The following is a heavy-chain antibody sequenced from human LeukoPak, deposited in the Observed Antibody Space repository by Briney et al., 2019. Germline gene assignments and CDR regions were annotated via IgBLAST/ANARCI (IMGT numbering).Heavy chain of an antibody. Sequence: ASVKVSCKASGGTFSSYAISWVRQAPGQGLEWMGGIIPIFGTANYAQKFQGRVTITTDESTSTAYMELSSLRSEDTGVYYGARSPEGGPFDYWGQGTLVTVSS. V-gene: IGHV1-69*05. D-gene: IGHD3-16*01. J-gene: IGHJ4*02. CDR3: ARSPEGGPFDY. CDR2: IIPIFGTA. CDR1: GGTFSSYA.